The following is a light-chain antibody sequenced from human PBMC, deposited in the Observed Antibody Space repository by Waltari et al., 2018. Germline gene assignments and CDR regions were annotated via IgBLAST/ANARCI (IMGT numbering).Light chain of an antibody. CDR2: DDS. V-gene: IGLV3-21*02. Sequence: SIMLSQPTSMSVAPGQTARITCGGNNIESESVHWYQQKPGQAPLVVLYDDSARPSGIPRRFSGSNSGNKATLTISRVEAGDEADYYCQLWDTSNDRVVFGGGT. CDR1: NIESES. CDR3: QLWDTSNDRVV. J-gene: IGLJ3*02.